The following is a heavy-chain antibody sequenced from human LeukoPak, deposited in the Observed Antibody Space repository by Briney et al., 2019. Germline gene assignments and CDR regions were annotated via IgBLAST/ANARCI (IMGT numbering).Heavy chain of an antibody. V-gene: IGHV3-48*01. Sequence: GGSLRLSCAASGFTFSSYSMNWVRQAPGKGLEWVSYINSSSSTIYYADSVKGRFTISRDNAKNSLYLQMNSLRAEDTAVYYCASDWVVRYYYYMDVWGKGNTVTVSS. J-gene: IGHJ6*03. D-gene: IGHD3-10*01. CDR3: ASDWVVRYYYYMDV. CDR1: GFTFSSYS. CDR2: INSSSSTI.